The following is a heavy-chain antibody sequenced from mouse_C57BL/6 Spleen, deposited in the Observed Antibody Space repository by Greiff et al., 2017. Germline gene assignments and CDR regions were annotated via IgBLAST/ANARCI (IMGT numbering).Heavy chain of an antibody. V-gene: IGHV1-74*01. CDR3: AIERGGTTVVEDYYAMDY. Sequence: QVQLQQPGAELVKPGASVKVSCKASGYTFTSYWMHWVKQRPGQGLEWIGRIHPSDSDTNYNQKFKGKATLTVDKSSSTAYMQLSSLTSEDSAVDYCAIERGGTTVVEDYYAMDYWGQGTSVTVSS. CDR1: GYTFTSYW. CDR2: IHPSDSDT. J-gene: IGHJ4*01. D-gene: IGHD1-1*01.